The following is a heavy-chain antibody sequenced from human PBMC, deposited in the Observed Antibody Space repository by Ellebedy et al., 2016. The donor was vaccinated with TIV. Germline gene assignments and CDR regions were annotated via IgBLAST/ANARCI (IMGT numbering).Heavy chain of an antibody. D-gene: IGHD4/OR15-4a*01. CDR1: GYIFTAYY. Sequence: ASVKVSCKPSGYIFTAYYIHWVRRAPGQGLEWMGWINPDSGGTNLPQKFQGRVTMTRDTSVNTAYMELSRLQSDDTAVYYCARVLRATSGMDVWGQGTTVIVS. CDR2: INPDSGGT. CDR3: ARVLRATSGMDV. V-gene: IGHV1-2*02. J-gene: IGHJ6*02.